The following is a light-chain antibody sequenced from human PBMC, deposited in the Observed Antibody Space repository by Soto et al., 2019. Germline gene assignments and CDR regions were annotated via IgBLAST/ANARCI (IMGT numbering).Light chain of an antibody. J-gene: IGLJ2*01. Sequence: QSALTQPPSASGSPGQSVTMSCTGTSSDVGYGNYVCWYQQHPGKAPKLMLYEVSKRPSGVPYRFAGSKSGNTASLTVSGLQAEDEADYYCLSYAGNRGVFVGGTEVTVL. CDR2: EVS. CDR1: SSDVGYGNY. CDR3: LSYAGNRGV. V-gene: IGLV2-8*01.